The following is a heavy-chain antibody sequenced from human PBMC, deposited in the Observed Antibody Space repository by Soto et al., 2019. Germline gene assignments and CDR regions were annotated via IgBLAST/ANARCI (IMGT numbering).Heavy chain of an antibody. J-gene: IGHJ5*02. V-gene: IGHV4-39*01. D-gene: IGHD3-3*02. Sequence: QLQLQESAPGLVKPSETLSLTCTVSGGSISSSSYYWGWIRQPPGKGLEGIGSIYYSGSTYYNPSLTSRVIISVDTSKNQFSLKLSSVTAADTAVYYCASPKIAFYNWFDPWGQGTLVTVSS. CDR1: GGSISSSSYY. CDR3: ASPKIAFYNWFDP. CDR2: IYYSGST.